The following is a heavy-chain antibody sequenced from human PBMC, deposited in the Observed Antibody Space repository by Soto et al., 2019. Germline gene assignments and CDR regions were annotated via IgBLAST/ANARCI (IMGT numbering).Heavy chain of an antibody. Sequence: EVQLEESGGGLVQPGGSLRLSCAASGFIFGNWWTTWVRLAPGKGLEWVAHVNQEGGETSYVDSVKGRFTISRDNAKDSLYLQVNSLRADDTSVYYCARGHYGLDVWGQGTTVTVSS. CDR2: VNQEGGET. J-gene: IGHJ6*02. CDR3: ARGHYGLDV. V-gene: IGHV3-7*01. CDR1: GFIFGNWW.